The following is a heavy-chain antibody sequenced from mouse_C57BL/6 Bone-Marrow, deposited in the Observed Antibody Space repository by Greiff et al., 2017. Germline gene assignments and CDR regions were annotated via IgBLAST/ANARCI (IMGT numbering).Heavy chain of an antibody. D-gene: IGHD1-1*01. J-gene: IGHJ2*01. CDR1: GYTFTSYW. CDR3: ARGFITTVVDH. V-gene: IGHV1-69*01. CDR2: IDPSDSYT. Sequence: VQLQQSGAELVMPGASVKLSCKASGYTFTSYWMHCVKQRPGQGLEWIGEIDPSDSYTNYNQKFKGKSTLTVDKSSSTAYMQLSSLTSEDSAVYYCARGFITTVVDHWGQGTTLTVSS.